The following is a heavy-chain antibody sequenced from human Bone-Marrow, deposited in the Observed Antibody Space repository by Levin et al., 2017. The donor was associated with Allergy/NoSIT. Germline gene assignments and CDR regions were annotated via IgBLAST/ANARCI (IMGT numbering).Heavy chain of an antibody. Sequence: PSETLSLTCTVSGGSISSYYWSWIRQPPGKGLEWIGYIYYSGSTNYNPSLKSRVTISVDTSKNQFSLKLSSVTAADTAVYYCARSSRVVPGKYYFDYWGQGTLVTVSS. CDR2: IYYSGST. D-gene: IGHD2-2*01. CDR1: GGSISSYY. CDR3: ARSSRVVPGKYYFDY. V-gene: IGHV4-59*01. J-gene: IGHJ4*02.